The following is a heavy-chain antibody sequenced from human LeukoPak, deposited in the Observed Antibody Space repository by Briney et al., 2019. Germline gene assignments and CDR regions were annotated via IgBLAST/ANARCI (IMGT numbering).Heavy chain of an antibody. CDR1: GYTFTGYY. D-gene: IGHD3-10*01. J-gene: IGHJ6*03. Sequence: ASVKVSCKASGYTFTGYYIHWVRQAPGQGLEWMGWIKPSSGGTNYAQNFQGRVTMTRDTSINTAYMELSRLRSDDTAVYYCARDLMVRGPMDVWGKGTSVTVSS. V-gene: IGHV1-2*02. CDR2: IKPSSGGT. CDR3: ARDLMVRGPMDV.